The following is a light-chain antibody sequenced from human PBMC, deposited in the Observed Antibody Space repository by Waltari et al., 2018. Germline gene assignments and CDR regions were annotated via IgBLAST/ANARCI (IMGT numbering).Light chain of an antibody. CDR3: SSYTSSSTVL. J-gene: IGLJ2*01. CDR1: SSDVGGYNF. CDR2: DVS. Sequence: QSALTQPASVSGSPGKSITISCIGTSSDVGGYNFVSWYQQHPGKTPKLMIYDVSNRPYGVSNRFSGSKSGNTASLTISGLQAEDEADYYCSSYTSSSTVLFGGGTKVTVL. V-gene: IGLV2-14*03.